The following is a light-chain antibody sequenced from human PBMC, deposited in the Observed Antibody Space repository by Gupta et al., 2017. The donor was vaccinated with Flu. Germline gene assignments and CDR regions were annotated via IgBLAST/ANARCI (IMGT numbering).Light chain of an antibody. CDR2: SKD. Sequence: RVTISCSGGKSNIGVNDFYWYNQLPGTDPNILIFSKDQRPSGVPARFFCSPTGTYASPVTSGLRSEEEADDYCAEWDASMSALRFGGGTKLTVL. CDR3: AEWDASMSALR. CDR1: KSNIGVND. J-gene: IGLJ2*01. V-gene: IGLV1-47*02.